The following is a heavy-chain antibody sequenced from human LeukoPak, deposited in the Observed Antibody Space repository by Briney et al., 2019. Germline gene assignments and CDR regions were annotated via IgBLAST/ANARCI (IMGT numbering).Heavy chain of an antibody. J-gene: IGHJ4*02. CDR3: ARDIEGYSYGCQFYFDY. Sequence: PSETLSLTCAVYGGSFSGYYWSWIRQPPGKGLEWIGEINHSGSTNYNPSLKSRVTISVDTSKNQFSLKLSSVTAADTAVYYCARDIEGYSYGCQFYFDYWGQGTLVTVSS. V-gene: IGHV4-34*01. D-gene: IGHD5-18*01. CDR1: GGSFSGYY. CDR2: INHSGST.